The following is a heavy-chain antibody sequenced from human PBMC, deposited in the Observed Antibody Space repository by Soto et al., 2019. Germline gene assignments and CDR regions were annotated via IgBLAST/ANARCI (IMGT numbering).Heavy chain of an antibody. D-gene: IGHD6-13*01. J-gene: IGHJ6*02. Sequence: PGGSLRLSCAASGFTFSSYGMHCVRQAPGKGLEWVAVISYDGSNKYYADSVKGRFTISRDNANNTLYLQMNSLRAEDTAVYYCAKDRSSAGTGNDYYYYGMDVWGQGTTVNVSS. CDR1: GFTFSSYG. CDR3: AKDRSSAGTGNDYYYYGMDV. V-gene: IGHV3-30*18. CDR2: ISYDGSNK.